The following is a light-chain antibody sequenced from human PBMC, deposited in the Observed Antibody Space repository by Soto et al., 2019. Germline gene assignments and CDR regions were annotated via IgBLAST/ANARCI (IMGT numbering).Light chain of an antibody. J-gene: IGKJ1*01. CDR1: QSVSTY. CDR2: DTS. V-gene: IGKV3-11*01. CDR3: QERSTWRRT. Sequence: EIVLTQSPATLPVSAGEGATLSCRASQSVSTYLAWYQQKPGQAPRLLIYDTSNRATGIPARFSGSGSGTDFTLTISGLEPEDMAVYFCQERSTWRRTFGQGTKVEI.